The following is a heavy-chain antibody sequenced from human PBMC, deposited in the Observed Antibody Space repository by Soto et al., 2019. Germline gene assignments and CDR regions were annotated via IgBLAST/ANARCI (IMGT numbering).Heavy chain of an antibody. CDR3: ARDYFDSSDYTTNWFDP. V-gene: IGHV4-39*01. CDR2: IYHTGNA. J-gene: IGHJ5*02. CDR1: GDSISNSRFY. D-gene: IGHD3-22*01. Sequence: SETLSLTCSVSGDSISNSRFYWAWIRQPPGEGLEWIGSIYHTGNAYYNPSLKSRVTIFVDTSKNQFSLKLTSVTAADTALYYCARDYFDSSDYTTNWFDPWVQGTLGTVSS.